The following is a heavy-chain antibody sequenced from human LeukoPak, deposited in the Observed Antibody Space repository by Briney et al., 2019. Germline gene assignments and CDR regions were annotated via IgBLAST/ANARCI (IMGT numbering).Heavy chain of an antibody. V-gene: IGHV3-30*02. J-gene: IGHJ4*02. Sequence: SGGSLRLSCAASGFTFSSYGMHWVRQAPCRGLEWVAFIRYDGSNKYYADSVKGRFTISRDNSKNTLYLQMNSLRAEDTAVYYCAKEIVPAAIWGDYWGQGTLVTVSS. CDR3: AKEIVPAAIWGDY. CDR2: IRYDGSNK. D-gene: IGHD2-2*02. CDR1: GFTFSSYG.